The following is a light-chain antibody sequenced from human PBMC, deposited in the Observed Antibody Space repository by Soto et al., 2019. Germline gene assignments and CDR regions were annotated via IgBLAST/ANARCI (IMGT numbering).Light chain of an antibody. CDR2: DAS. V-gene: IGKV1-33*01. J-gene: IGKJ4*01. CDR3: QQYYSLSLT. Sequence: DIQMTQSPSSLSASLGDRVTITCRASQDITNFLNWYQQKPGKAPKLLIYDASNLETGVPSRFSGSGSGTYFTFTISSLQPEDVATYYCQQYYSLSLTFGGGTKVEIK. CDR1: QDITNF.